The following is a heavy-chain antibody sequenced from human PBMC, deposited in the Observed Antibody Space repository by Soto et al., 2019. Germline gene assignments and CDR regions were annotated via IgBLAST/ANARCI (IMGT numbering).Heavy chain of an antibody. CDR3: ARDFAYCGGDCYSEYFQH. V-gene: IGHV1-18*01. CDR1: GYTFTSYG. J-gene: IGHJ1*01. CDR2: ISADNGNT. D-gene: IGHD2-21*02. Sequence: ASVKVSCKASGYTFTSYGISWVRQAPGQGLEWMGWISADNGNTNYAQKLQGRVTMTTDTSTSTAYMELRSLRSDDTAVYYCARDFAYCGGDCYSEYFQHWGQGTLVTVSS.